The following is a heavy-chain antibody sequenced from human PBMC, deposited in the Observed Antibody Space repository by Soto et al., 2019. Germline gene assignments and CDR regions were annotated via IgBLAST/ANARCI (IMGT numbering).Heavy chain of an antibody. J-gene: IGHJ4*02. D-gene: IGHD3-16*01. CDR3: AVGDY. Sequence: EVQLLESGGGFIQPGGSRGLSFEASGFSFSNYVMTWVLQAPGKGLEWASGISGSGDNTYYADSVKGRFTISRDNSKNTLYLQMNSLRAEDTAVYYCAVGDYWGQGTLVTVSS. CDR1: GFSFSNYV. CDR2: ISGSGDNT. V-gene: IGHV3-23*01.